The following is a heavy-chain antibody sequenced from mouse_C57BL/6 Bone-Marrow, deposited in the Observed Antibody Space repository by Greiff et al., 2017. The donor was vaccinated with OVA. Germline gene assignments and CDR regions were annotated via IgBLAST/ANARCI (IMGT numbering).Heavy chain of an antibody. CDR3: ARGYGRLPWFAY. D-gene: IGHD1-1*01. J-gene: IGHJ3*01. V-gene: IGHV1-19*01. CDR1: GYTFTDYY. Sequence: VQLQQSGPVLVKPGASVKMSCKASGYTFTDYYMNWVKQSHGKSLEWIGVINPYNGGTSYNQKFKGKATLTVDKSSSTAYMELNSLTSEDSAVYYCARGYGRLPWFAYWGQVTMVTVSA. CDR2: INPYNGGT.